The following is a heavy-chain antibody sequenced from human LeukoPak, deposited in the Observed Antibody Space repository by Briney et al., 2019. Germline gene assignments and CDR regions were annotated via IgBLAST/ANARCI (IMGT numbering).Heavy chain of an antibody. CDR3: ARDSGCSGGSCYFEYFQH. CDR2: IYYSGST. J-gene: IGHJ1*01. CDR1: GGSIRSSSYY. Sequence: ASETLSLTCTVSGGSIRSSSYYWGWIRQPPGKGLEWIGSIYYSGSTYYNPSLQSRVTISVDTSKNQFSLKLSSVTAADTAVYYCARDSGCSGGSCYFEYFQHWGQGTLVTVSS. D-gene: IGHD2-15*01. V-gene: IGHV4-39*07.